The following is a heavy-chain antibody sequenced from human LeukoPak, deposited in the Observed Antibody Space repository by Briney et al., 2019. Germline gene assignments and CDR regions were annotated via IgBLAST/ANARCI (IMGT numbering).Heavy chain of an antibody. Sequence: PGGSLRLSRAASGFTFSSYAMHWVRQAPGKGLEWVAVISYDGSNRYYADSVKGRFTISRDNSKNTLYLQMNSLRAEDTAVYYCARDQPDCSSTSCHYYYYGMDVWGQGTTVTVSS. J-gene: IGHJ6*02. CDR2: ISYDGSNR. CDR1: GFTFSSYA. CDR3: ARDQPDCSSTSCHYYYYGMDV. V-gene: IGHV3-30*04. D-gene: IGHD2-2*01.